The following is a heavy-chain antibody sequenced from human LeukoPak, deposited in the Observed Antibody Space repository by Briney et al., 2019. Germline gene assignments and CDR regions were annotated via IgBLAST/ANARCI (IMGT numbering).Heavy chain of an antibody. CDR1: GFTFSSYA. Sequence: GGSLRLSCAASGFTFSSYAMSWVRQAPAKGLEWVSAISGSGGSTYYADSVKGRFTISRDNSKNTLYLQMNSLRAEDTAVYYCAKSYQYSSTWYGYYYYGMDVWGQGTTVTVSS. D-gene: IGHD6-13*01. J-gene: IGHJ6*02. CDR3: AKSYQYSSTWYGYYYYGMDV. CDR2: ISGSGGST. V-gene: IGHV3-23*01.